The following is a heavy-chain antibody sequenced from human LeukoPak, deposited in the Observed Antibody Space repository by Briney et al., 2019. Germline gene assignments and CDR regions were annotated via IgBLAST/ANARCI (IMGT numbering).Heavy chain of an antibody. CDR1: GGSISSGGYS. J-gene: IGHJ4*02. Sequence: PSETLSLTCTVSGGSISSGGYSWSWIRQHPGKGLEWIGEINHSGSTNYNPSLKSRVTISVDTSKNQFSLKLSSVTAADTAVYYCAREENYYDSRVDYWGQGTLVTVSS. CDR3: AREENYYDSRVDY. D-gene: IGHD3-22*01. V-gene: IGHV4-39*07. CDR2: INHSGST.